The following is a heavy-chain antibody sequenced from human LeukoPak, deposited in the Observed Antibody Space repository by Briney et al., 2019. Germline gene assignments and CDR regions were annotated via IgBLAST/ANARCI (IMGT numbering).Heavy chain of an antibody. D-gene: IGHD3/OR15-3a*01. Sequence: GGSLRLTCASSGFTFSRYSMNWVRQAPGKGLEWVSSISSSSTYIYYADSVKGRFTISRDNARNSLYLQMNSLRAEDTAVYYCARAPRDWYYFDYWGQGTLVTVSS. CDR3: ARAPRDWYYFDY. V-gene: IGHV3-21*06. CDR2: ISSSSTYI. J-gene: IGHJ4*02. CDR1: GFTFSRYS.